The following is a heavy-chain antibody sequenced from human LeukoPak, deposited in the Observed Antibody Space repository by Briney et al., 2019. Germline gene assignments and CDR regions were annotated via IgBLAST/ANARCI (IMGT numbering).Heavy chain of an antibody. V-gene: IGHV4-59*01. CDR1: GGSISSYH. Sequence: SETLSLTCTVSGGSISSYHWSWIRQSPGKGLEWIGFIYNSGSTNYNPSLKSRVTISVDTSKNQLSLRLSSVTAADTAVYYCAGTSGYYTANWFDPWGQGTLVTVSS. CDR2: IYNSGST. J-gene: IGHJ5*02. D-gene: IGHD3-3*01. CDR3: AGTSGYYTANWFDP.